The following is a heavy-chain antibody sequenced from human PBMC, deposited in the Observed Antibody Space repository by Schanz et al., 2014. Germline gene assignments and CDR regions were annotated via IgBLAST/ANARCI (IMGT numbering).Heavy chain of an antibody. J-gene: IGHJ6*02. CDR3: AKELNRRGGQTNFYYYYGMDV. Sequence: QVQLVESGGGVVQPGRSLRLSCAASGFNFSNYDIHWVRQAPGKGLEWVALIYYNGTNKYYADSVKGRFTISRDNSQNTLDLQMDTLGTEDTAVYYCAKELNRRGGQTNFYYYYGMDVWGQGTTVTVSS. CDR2: IYYNGTNK. D-gene: IGHD5-12*01. V-gene: IGHV3-30*18. CDR1: GFNFSNYD.